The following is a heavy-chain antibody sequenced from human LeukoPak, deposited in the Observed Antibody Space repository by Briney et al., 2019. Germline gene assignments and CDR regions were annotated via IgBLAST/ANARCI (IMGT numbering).Heavy chain of an antibody. V-gene: IGHV3-7*01. CDR2: IKQDGSEK. Sequence: GGSLRLSCAASGFTFSSYWMSWVRQAPGKGLEWVANIKQDGSEKYYVDSVKGRFTISRDNARNSLYLQMNRLRAEDTAVYYCARDRVTTSSWPRVEYYYMDVWGKGTTVTISS. J-gene: IGHJ6*03. CDR1: GFTFSSYW. CDR3: ARDRVTTSSWPRVEYYYMDV. D-gene: IGHD4-11*01.